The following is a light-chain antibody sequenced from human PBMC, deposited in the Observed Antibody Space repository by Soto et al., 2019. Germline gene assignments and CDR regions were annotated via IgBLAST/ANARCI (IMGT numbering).Light chain of an antibody. CDR3: QSYDSSNVV. Sequence: NFMLTQPPSVSESPGKTVTISCTRSSGSIASNYVQWYQQRPGSAPTTVIYEDNQRPSGVPDRFSGSIDSSSNSASLTISGLNTEDEADYYCQSYDSSNVVFGGGTKVTVL. CDR2: EDN. J-gene: IGLJ2*01. V-gene: IGLV6-57*04. CDR1: SGSIASNY.